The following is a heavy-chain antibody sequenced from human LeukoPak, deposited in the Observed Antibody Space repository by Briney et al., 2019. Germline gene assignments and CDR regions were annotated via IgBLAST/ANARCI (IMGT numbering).Heavy chain of an antibody. Sequence: GGSLRLSWAASGFTVSSNYMSWVRQAPAKGLEWVSVIYSGGSTYYADSVKGRFTFSRDNSKNTLYLQMNSLRAEDTAVYYCAREVGADGFDYWGQGTLVTVSS. J-gene: IGHJ4*02. D-gene: IGHD1-26*01. V-gene: IGHV3-66*01. CDR1: GFTVSSNY. CDR3: AREVGADGFDY. CDR2: IYSGGST.